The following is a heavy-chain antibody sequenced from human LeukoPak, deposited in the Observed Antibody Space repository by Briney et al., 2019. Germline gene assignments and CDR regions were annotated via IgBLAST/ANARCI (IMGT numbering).Heavy chain of an antibody. CDR1: GFTFSSYA. V-gene: IGHV3-23*01. D-gene: IGHD1-26*01. CDR2: ISATASNT. J-gene: IGHJ4*02. CDR3: AKDGSWDY. Sequence: PGGSLRLSCAASGFTFSSYAMSWVRQAPGKGLEWVSAISATASNTYYADSVKGRFTISRDNSKSTLYLQMNSLRAEDTAVYYCAKDGSWDYWGQGTLVTVSS.